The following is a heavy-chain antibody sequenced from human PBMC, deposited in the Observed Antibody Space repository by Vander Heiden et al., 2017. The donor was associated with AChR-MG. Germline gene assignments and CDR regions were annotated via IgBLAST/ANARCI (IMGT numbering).Heavy chain of an antibody. V-gene: IGHV3-30*18. J-gene: IGHJ6*02. CDR3: AKDQDYYYYGMDV. CDR2: ISYDGSNK. Sequence: QVQLVESGGGVVQPGSSLRLSCAASGFTFSSYGMHLVRQAPGKGLEWVAVISYDGSNKYYADSVKGRFTISRDNSKNTLYLQMNSLRAEDTAVYYCAKDQDYYYYGMDVWGQGTTVTVSS. CDR1: GFTFSSYG.